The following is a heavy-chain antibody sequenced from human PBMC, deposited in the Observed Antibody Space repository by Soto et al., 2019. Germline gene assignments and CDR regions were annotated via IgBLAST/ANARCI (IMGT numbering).Heavy chain of an antibody. J-gene: IGHJ4*02. Sequence: SQTLSLTCAISGDSVSSNTAAWNWIRSSPSRGLEWLGRTYYRTNWRHDYAVSVKSRITVNPDTSKNHFSLQLNSVTPDDTAVYYCARGVAGSGFDLWGQGTLVTVSS. CDR3: ARGVAGSGFDL. CDR1: GDSVSSNTAA. V-gene: IGHV6-1*01. D-gene: IGHD6-19*01. CDR2: TYYRTNWRH.